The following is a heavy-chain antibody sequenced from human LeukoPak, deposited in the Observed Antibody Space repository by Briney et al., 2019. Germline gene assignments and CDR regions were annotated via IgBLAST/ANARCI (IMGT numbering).Heavy chain of an antibody. Sequence: SETLSLTCTVSGGSISSSSYYWGWIRQPPGKGLEWIGSIYYSGSTYYNPSLKSRVTISVDTSKNQFSLKLSSVTAADTAVYYCARDVLLWFGDPGDYWGQGTLVTVSS. CDR3: ARDVLLWFGDPGDY. J-gene: IGHJ4*02. V-gene: IGHV4-39*07. D-gene: IGHD3-10*01. CDR2: IYYSGST. CDR1: GGSISSSSYY.